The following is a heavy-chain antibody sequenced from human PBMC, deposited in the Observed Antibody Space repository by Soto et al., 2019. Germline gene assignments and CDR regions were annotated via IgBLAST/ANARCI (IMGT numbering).Heavy chain of an antibody. CDR2: IRSKTHNYAT. D-gene: IGHD1-26*01. J-gene: IGHJ4*02. V-gene: IGHV3-73*02. CDR3: TRSGGSYSFGY. CDR1: GFTLSGSA. Sequence: EVQLVESGGSLVQPGESLKLSCAASGFTLSGSAVHWVRQASGKGLEWVGRIRSKTHNYATDYIASVKGRFTMSRDDSNNTAYLQMNGLKTYDTAVYYCTRSGGSYSFGYWGQGTLVTVSS.